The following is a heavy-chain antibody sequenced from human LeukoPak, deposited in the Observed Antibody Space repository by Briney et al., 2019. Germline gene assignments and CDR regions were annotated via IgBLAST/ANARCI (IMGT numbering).Heavy chain of an antibody. CDR2: ISGSGGST. J-gene: IGHJ4*02. D-gene: IGHD3-3*01. CDR1: GFTLSSYA. Sequence: GGSLRLSCAASGFTLSSYAMSWVRQAPGKGLEWVSAISGSGGSTYYADSVKGRFTISRDNSKNTLYLQMNSLRAEDTAVYYCAKDPLTLTIFGVVNDYWGQGTLVTVSS. V-gene: IGHV3-23*01. CDR3: AKDPLTLTIFGVVNDY.